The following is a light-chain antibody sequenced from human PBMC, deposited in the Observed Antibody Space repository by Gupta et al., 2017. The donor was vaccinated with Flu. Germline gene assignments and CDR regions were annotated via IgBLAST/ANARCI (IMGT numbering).Light chain of an antibody. Sequence: DIVMTQSPDSLAVSLGERATINCKSSQSVLYSSNNKNYLAWYQQKPGQPPKLLIYWASTRESGVPDRFSGSGSGTDFTLTISSRQQEDVAVYYCQQYESTLLLTFGGGTXVEIK. CDR2: WAS. V-gene: IGKV4-1*01. CDR3: QQYESTLLLT. CDR1: QSVLYSSNNKNY. J-gene: IGKJ4*01.